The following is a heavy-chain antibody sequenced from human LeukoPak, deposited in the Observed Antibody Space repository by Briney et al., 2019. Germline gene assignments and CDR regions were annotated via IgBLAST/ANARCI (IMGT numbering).Heavy chain of an antibody. Sequence: GASVKVSCKASGYTFTSYGISWVRQAPGQGLEWMGRIIPILGIANYAQKFQGRVTITADKSTSTAYMELSSLRSEDTAVYYCARVVIVDTAMVYDYWGQGTLVTVSS. V-gene: IGHV1-69*04. CDR3: ARVVIVDTAMVYDY. D-gene: IGHD5-18*01. CDR1: GYTFTSYG. J-gene: IGHJ4*02. CDR2: IIPILGIA.